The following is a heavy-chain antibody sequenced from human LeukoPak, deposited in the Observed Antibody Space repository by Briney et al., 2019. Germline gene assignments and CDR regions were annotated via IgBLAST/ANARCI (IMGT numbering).Heavy chain of an antibody. V-gene: IGHV3-23*01. J-gene: IGHJ4*02. Sequence: TGGSLRLSCAASGFTFSSYAMSWVRQAPGKGLEWVSAISGSGGSTYYADSVKGRFTISRDNSKNTLYLQMSSLRAEDTAVYYCAKDGTAMVYYFDYWGQGTLVTVSS. CDR1: GFTFSSYA. D-gene: IGHD5-18*01. CDR3: AKDGTAMVYYFDY. CDR2: ISGSGGST.